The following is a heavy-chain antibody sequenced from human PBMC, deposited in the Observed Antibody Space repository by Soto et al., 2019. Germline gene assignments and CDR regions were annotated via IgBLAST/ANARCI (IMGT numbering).Heavy chain of an antibody. CDR1: GFTFSNYD. CDR3: ARLSSALNYFDY. CDR2: IGRADDT. D-gene: IGHD6-25*01. J-gene: IGHJ4*02. V-gene: IGHV3-13*01. Sequence: EVQLVESGGGLVQPGGSLRLSCAASGFTFSNYDMHWVRQPTGQGLEWVSGIGRADDTYYADSVRGRFTISRDNVKNSFYLQMNNLRAGDSAVYFCARLSSALNYFDYCGRGPLVTVSS.